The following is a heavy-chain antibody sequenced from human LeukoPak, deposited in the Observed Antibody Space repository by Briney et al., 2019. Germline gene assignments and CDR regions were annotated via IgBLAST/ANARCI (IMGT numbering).Heavy chain of an antibody. V-gene: IGHV3-74*01. Sequence: GGSLRLSCAASGFTFSSYWMHWVRQAPGKGLVWVSRIISDGSSTSYADSVKGRFTISRDNAKNTLYLQMNSLRAEDTAVYYCARGGVTTVITHYYYGMDVWGQGTTVTVSS. CDR3: ARGGVTTVITHYYYGMDV. CDR2: IISDGSST. D-gene: IGHD4-17*01. J-gene: IGHJ6*02. CDR1: GFTFSSYW.